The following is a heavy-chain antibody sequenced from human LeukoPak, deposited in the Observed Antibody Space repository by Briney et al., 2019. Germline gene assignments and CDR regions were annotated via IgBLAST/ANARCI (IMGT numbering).Heavy chain of an antibody. D-gene: IGHD2-2*01. V-gene: IGHV1-18*01. Sequence: ASVKVSCKASGYTFNSYGISWVRQAPGQGLEWMGWIRPYSGNTNYAQKLQGRLTMTTDTSTSTAYMELRSLRFDDTAVYYCAREDCSSTSCYQDYWGQGTLVTVSS. CDR3: AREDCSSTSCYQDY. CDR2: IRPYSGNT. J-gene: IGHJ4*02. CDR1: GYTFNSYG.